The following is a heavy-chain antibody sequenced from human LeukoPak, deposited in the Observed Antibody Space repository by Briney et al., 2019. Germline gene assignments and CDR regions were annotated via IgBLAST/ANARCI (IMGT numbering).Heavy chain of an antibody. CDR1: GGSISSYY. D-gene: IGHD5-18*01. Sequence: SETLSLTCTVSGGSISSYYWSWIRQPAGRGLEWIGHISTSGRTSYSPSLKSRVTISVDTSKNQFSLKMSSVSAADTAVYYCARGLHGYTYGYVPWELYYYMDVWGKGTTVTISS. CDR3: ARGLHGYTYGYVPWELYYYMDV. V-gene: IGHV4-4*07. CDR2: ISTSGRT. J-gene: IGHJ6*03.